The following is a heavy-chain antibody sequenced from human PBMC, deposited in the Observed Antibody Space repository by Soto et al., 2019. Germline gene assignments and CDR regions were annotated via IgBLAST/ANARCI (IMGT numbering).Heavy chain of an antibody. J-gene: IGHJ3*01. V-gene: IGHV3-53*01. CDR2: LYDVDGS. D-gene: IGHD1-1*01. Sequence: DVQLVESGGGLIQPGESLRLSCAAFGLTISGKKYVAWVRQAPGKGLEWVSGLYDVDGSFYADSVRGRFTTSSDSSKTTVYLQMNDLRPDHTAVYYCATWHEREHAYDVWGQGTTVTVSS. CDR3: ATWHEREHAYDV. CDR1: GLTISGKKY.